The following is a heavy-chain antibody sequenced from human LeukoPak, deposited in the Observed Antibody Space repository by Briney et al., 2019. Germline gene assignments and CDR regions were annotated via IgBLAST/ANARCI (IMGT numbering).Heavy chain of an antibody. D-gene: IGHD5-12*01. CDR2: IIPIFGTA. Sequence: ASVKVSCKASGGTFSSYAISWVRQAPGQGLEWMGGIIPIFGTANYAQKFQGRVTITADESTSTAYMELSSLRSEDTAVYYCARNCGGYDPLRHAFDIWGQGTMVTVSS. CDR1: GGTFSSYA. V-gene: IGHV1-69*13. J-gene: IGHJ3*02. CDR3: ARNCGGYDPLRHAFDI.